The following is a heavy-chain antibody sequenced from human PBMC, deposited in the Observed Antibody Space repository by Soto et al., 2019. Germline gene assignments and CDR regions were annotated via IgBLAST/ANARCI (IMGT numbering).Heavy chain of an antibody. CDR1: GGSISSYY. Sequence: SETLSLTCTVSGGSISSYYWSWIRQPPGKGLEWIGYVYYSGSTNYNPSLKSRVTISVDTSKNQFSLKLSSVTAADTAVYYCARRLYYDSSGFEGGGMDVWGQGTTVTVSS. V-gene: IGHV4-59*08. CDR2: VYYSGST. CDR3: ARRLYYDSSGFEGGGMDV. J-gene: IGHJ6*02. D-gene: IGHD3-22*01.